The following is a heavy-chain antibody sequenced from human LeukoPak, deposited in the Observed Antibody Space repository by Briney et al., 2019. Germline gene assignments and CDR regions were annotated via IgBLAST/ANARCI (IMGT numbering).Heavy chain of an antibody. D-gene: IGHD3-10*01. V-gene: IGHV4-38-2*02. Sequence: SETLSLTCTVSGYSISSGYYWGWIRQPPGKGLEWIGSIYHSGRTFYNPSLKSRVTISVDTSKNQFSLKLTSVTAADTAVYYCAKSNGYGLVDIWGQGTMVTVSS. J-gene: IGHJ3*02. CDR1: GYSISSGYY. CDR2: IYHSGRT. CDR3: AKSNGYGLVDI.